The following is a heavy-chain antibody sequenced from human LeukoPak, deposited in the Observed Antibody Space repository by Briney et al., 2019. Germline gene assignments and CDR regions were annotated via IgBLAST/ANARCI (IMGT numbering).Heavy chain of an antibody. D-gene: IGHD1-26*01. J-gene: IGHJ6*03. CDR2: INHSGST. V-gene: IGHV4-34*01. CDR1: GGSLSGYY. CDR3: ARGPTIRYYYYYYYMDV. Sequence: SETLSLTCAVYGGSLSGYYWSWIRQPPGKGLEWIGEINHSGSTNYNPSLKSRVTISVDTSKNQFSLKLSSVTAADTAVYYCARGPTIRYYYYYYYMDVWGKGTTLTVSS.